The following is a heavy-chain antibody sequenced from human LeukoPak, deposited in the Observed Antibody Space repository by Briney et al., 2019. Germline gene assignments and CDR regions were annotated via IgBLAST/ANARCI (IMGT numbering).Heavy chain of an antibody. CDR3: ARGADVVRSNSRGWFDP. CDR2: ISTSSSYI. J-gene: IGHJ5*02. V-gene: IGHV3-21*01. Sequence: PGGSLRLSCAASGFTFSKHNMNWVRQAPGKGLEWVSSISTSSSYIYYADSVKGRFTISRDNAKNSLYLQMNSLRAEDTAVYYCARGADVVRSNSRGWFDPWGQGTLVTVSS. D-gene: IGHD3-10*02. CDR1: GFTFSKHN.